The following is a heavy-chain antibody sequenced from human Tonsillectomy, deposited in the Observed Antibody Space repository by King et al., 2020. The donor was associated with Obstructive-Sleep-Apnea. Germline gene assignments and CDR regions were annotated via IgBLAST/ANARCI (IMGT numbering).Heavy chain of an antibody. CDR1: GFTFSSYS. D-gene: IGHD5-18*01. Sequence: VQLVQSGGGLVQPGGSLRLSCAASGFTFSSYSMNWVRQAPGKGLEWGSYISSSSRTIYYADSVKGRFTISRDNAKNSLFLQMNSLRAEDTAVYYCAEDSNYYYYGMDVWGQGTTVTVSS. V-gene: IGHV3-48*01. CDR3: AEDSNYYYYGMDV. J-gene: IGHJ6*02. CDR2: ISSSSRTI.